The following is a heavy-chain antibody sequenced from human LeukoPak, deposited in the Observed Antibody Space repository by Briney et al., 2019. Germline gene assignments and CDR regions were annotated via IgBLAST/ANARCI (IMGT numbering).Heavy chain of an antibody. D-gene: IGHD3-22*01. Sequence: ASVKVSCKASGYTFTGYYMHWVRQAPGQGLEWMGWINPNSGGTNYAQKFQGRVTMTRDTSISTAYMELSRLRSDDTAVYYCARDGSGHYDSSGYYFDYWGQGTLVTVSS. CDR1: GYTFTGYY. CDR3: ARDGSGHYDSSGYYFDY. V-gene: IGHV1-2*02. CDR2: INPNSGGT. J-gene: IGHJ4*02.